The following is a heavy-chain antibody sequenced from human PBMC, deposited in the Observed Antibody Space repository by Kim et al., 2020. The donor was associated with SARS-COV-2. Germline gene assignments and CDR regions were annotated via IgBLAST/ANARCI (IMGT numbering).Heavy chain of an antibody. Sequence: GGSLRLSCAASGFTFSNAWMSWVRQAPGKGLEWVGRIKSKTDGGTTDYAAPVKGRFTISRDDSKNTLYLQMNSLKTEDTAVYYCTTEIYDILTGPRNWFDPWGQGTLVTVSS. D-gene: IGHD3-9*01. CDR1: GFTFSNAW. CDR2: IKSKTDGGTT. CDR3: TTEIYDILTGPRNWFDP. V-gene: IGHV3-15*01. J-gene: IGHJ5*02.